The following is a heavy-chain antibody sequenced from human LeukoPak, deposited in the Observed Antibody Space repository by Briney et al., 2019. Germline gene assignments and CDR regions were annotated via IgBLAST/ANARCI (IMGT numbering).Heavy chain of an antibody. CDR3: AKDSEVDFWSSVIDY. J-gene: IGHJ4*02. V-gene: IGHV3-23*01. CDR2: ISGSGGST. D-gene: IGHD3-3*01. CDR1: GFTFSSYD. Sequence: PGGSLRLSCAASGFTFSSYDMSWVRQAPGKGLEWVSAISGSGGSTYYADSVKGRFTISRDNSKSTLYLQMNRLRAEDTAVYYCAKDSEVDFWSSVIDYWSQGTLVTVSS.